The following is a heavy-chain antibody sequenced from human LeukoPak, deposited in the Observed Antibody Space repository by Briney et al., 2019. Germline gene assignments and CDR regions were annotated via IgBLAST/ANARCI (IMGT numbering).Heavy chain of an antibody. CDR1: GYTFTRYY. CDR3: ARAYSSGWFFDY. J-gene: IGHJ4*02. CDR2: IDPSGGST. D-gene: IGHD6-19*01. V-gene: IGHV1-46*01. Sequence: ASVKVSCKASGYTFTRYYMHWVRQAPGQGLEWMGIIDPSGGSTSYAQKFQGRVTMTRGTSTSTVYMDLSSLRSEDTAVYYCARAYSSGWFFDYWGQGSLVTVSS.